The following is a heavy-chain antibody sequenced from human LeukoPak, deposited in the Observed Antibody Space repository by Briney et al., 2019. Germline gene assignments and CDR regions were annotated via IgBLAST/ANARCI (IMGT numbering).Heavy chain of an antibody. J-gene: IGHJ4*02. D-gene: IGHD5-24*01. CDR2: INPNSGGT. V-gene: IGHV1-2*04. CDR1: GYSFTTYG. CDR3: ARDGEMATPGGGLFDY. Sequence: ASVKVSCKASGYSFTTYGINWVRQAPGQGLEWMGCINPNSGGTNYAQKFQGWVTMTRDTSISTAYMELSRLRSDDTAVYYCARDGEMATPGGGLFDYWGQGTLVSVSS.